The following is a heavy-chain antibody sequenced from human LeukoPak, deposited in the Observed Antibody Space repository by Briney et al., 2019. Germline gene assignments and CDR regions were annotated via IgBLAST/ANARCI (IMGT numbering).Heavy chain of an antibody. D-gene: IGHD7-27*01. Sequence: PGGSLRLSCAVSGFSFDNYDMHWVRQISGEGLEWVAAVGTGGDTYYRDSVKGRFTISRGNAKNSLYLQMNSLRVGDTAVYYCAKDGGLWVSAHWGDSWGRGTLVTVSS. J-gene: IGHJ4*02. V-gene: IGHV3-13*01. CDR3: AKDGGLWVSAHWGDS. CDR2: VGTGGDT. CDR1: GFSFDNYD.